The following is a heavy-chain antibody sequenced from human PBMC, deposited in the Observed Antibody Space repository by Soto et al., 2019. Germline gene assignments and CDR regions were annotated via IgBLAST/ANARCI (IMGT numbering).Heavy chain of an antibody. Sequence: GGSLRLSCAVSGFTFSSYWMHWVRQVPGKGLVWVSRISGDGRNTHYADSVKDRFTISRDNTKNTVYLQMNSLRAEDTAVYFCARRDMNGGYCDSWGQGVLVTVSS. J-gene: IGHJ4*02. CDR1: GFTFSSYW. D-gene: IGHD2-8*01. CDR3: ARRDMNGGYCDS. V-gene: IGHV3-74*01. CDR2: ISGDGRNT.